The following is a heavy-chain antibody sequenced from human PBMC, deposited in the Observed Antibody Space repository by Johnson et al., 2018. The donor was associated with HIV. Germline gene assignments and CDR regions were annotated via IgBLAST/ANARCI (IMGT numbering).Heavy chain of an antibody. CDR2: ISGSGGST. Sequence: VQLVESGGGLVQPGGSLKLSCAASGFTFSDHWMYWVRQAPVKGLEWVSAISGSGGSTSYADSVKGRFPISRDNAKNSLNLQMNSLRAEDTALNYCARDLDSSSSEDAFDIWGQGTMVTVSS. J-gene: IGHJ3*02. D-gene: IGHD6-6*01. CDR3: ARDLDSSSSEDAFDI. CDR1: GFTFSDHW. V-gene: IGHV3-74*01.